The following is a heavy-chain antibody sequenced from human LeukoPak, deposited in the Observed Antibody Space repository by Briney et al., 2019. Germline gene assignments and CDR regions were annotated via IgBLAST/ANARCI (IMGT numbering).Heavy chain of an antibody. D-gene: IGHD6-6*01. CDR2: ISIGNGNT. Sequence: ASVKVSCKASGYTFTIHAIHWMRQAPGQRLEWMGWISIGNGNTKYSQKFQGRVTITRDTSATTAYMELSSLRSEDTAVYYCARRAVRHFDYWGQGTLVTVSS. CDR1: GYTFTIHA. J-gene: IGHJ4*02. V-gene: IGHV1-3*04. CDR3: ARRAVRHFDY.